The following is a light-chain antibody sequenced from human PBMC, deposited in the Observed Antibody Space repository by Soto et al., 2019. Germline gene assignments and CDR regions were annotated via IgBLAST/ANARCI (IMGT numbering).Light chain of an antibody. V-gene: IGKV3-20*01. J-gene: IGKJ3*01. CDR3: HHYGRSAIFT. CDR2: GAS. CDR1: QSVSSNF. Sequence: EIVMTQSPGTLSLSPGERATLSCRASQSVSSNFLAWYQQRPGQAPRLLMDGASSRAAGIPDMFSGSGSGTDFTLTISRLEPEDCAVYYCHHYGRSAIFTFGPGTTVDIK.